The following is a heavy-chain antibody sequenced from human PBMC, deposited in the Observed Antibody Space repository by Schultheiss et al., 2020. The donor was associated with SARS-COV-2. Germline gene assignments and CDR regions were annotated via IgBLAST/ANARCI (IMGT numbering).Heavy chain of an antibody. CDR1: GGSFSGYY. J-gene: IGHJ5*02. CDR2: IYHSGTT. Sequence: SQTLSLTCAVYGGSFSGYYWSWIRQPPGKGLEWIGEIYHSGTTKYNPSLNSRVTISVDTSKKQFSLKLSSVTAADTAVYYCARTVTTENRFDPWGQGTLVTVSS. CDR3: ARTVTTENRFDP. D-gene: IGHD4-17*01. V-gene: IGHV4-34*01.